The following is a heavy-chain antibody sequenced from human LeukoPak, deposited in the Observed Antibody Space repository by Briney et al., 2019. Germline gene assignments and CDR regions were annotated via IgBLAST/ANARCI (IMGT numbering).Heavy chain of an antibody. Sequence: PGGSLRLSCAASGFTFSSYGMHWVRQAPGQGLEWVAVISYDGSNKYYADSVKGRFTISRDNSKNTLYLQMNSLRAEDTAVYYRAKDPFKWELLRVFDYWGQGTLVTVSS. D-gene: IGHD1-26*01. CDR2: ISYDGSNK. CDR3: AKDPFKWELLRVFDY. V-gene: IGHV3-30*18. CDR1: GFTFSSYG. J-gene: IGHJ4*02.